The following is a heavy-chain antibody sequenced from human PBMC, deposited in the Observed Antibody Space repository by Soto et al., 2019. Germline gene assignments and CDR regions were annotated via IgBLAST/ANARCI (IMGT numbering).Heavy chain of an antibody. J-gene: IGHJ6*02. V-gene: IGHV3-21*01. CDR2: ISSSSSYI. CDR3: ARDGDIVAVRQYYYYGMDV. Sequence: PGGSLRLSCAASGFTFSSYSMNWVRQAPGKGLEWVSSISSSSSYIYYADPVKGRFTISRDNAKNSLYLQMNSLRAEDTAVYYCARDGDIVAVRQYYYYGMDVWGQGTTVTVSS. D-gene: IGHD5-12*01. CDR1: GFTFSSYS.